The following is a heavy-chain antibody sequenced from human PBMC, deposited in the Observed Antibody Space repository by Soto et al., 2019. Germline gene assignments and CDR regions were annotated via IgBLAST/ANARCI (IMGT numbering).Heavy chain of an antibody. CDR2: ISGSGGST. V-gene: IGHV3-23*01. D-gene: IGHD6-6*01. CDR3: AKAISSSWGGHYYYGMDV. J-gene: IGHJ6*02. Sequence: PGGSLRLSCAASGFTFSSYAMSWVRQAPGKGLEWVSAISGSGGSTYYADSVKGRFTISRDNSKNTLYLKMNSLRAEDTAVYYCAKAISSSWGGHYYYGMDVWGQGTTVTVSS. CDR1: GFTFSSYA.